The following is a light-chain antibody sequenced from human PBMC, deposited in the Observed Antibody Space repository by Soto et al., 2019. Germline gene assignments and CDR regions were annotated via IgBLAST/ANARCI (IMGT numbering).Light chain of an antibody. CDR3: SSYTDSNYFEVV. Sequence: QSALTQPPSASGSPGQSVTISCTGTSSDVGGYNYVSWYQLHPGKAPKLMIYEVTKRPSGVPDRFSGSKSGNTASLTVSGLQAEDEADYYCSSYTDSNYFEVVFGGGTKLTVL. J-gene: IGLJ2*01. V-gene: IGLV2-8*01. CDR2: EVT. CDR1: SSDVGGYNY.